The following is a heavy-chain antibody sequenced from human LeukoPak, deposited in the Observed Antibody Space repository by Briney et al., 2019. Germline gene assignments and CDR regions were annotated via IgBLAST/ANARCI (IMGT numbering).Heavy chain of an antibody. CDR1: GFTFSSYS. J-gene: IGHJ5*02. CDR3: TKEGLPSGSSWSAWFDP. Sequence: PGGSLRLSCAASGFTFSSYSMNWVRQAPGKGLEWVSSISSSSSNIYYADSVKGRFTISRDNSKNTLYLQMNSLRAEDTAVYYCTKEGLPSGSSWSAWFDPWGQGTQVTVSS. V-gene: IGHV3-21*01. D-gene: IGHD3-10*01. CDR2: ISSSSSNI.